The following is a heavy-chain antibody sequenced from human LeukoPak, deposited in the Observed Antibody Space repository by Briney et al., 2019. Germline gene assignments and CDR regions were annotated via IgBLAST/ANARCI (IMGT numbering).Heavy chain of an antibody. V-gene: IGHV3-23*01. CDR1: GLTFSGSA. CDR2: ISYSGGNS. Sequence: PGGSLRLYCAASGLTFSGSAMNWVRQAPGEGLEWASLISYSGGNSYYTDSVRGRFTISRDNSKATLFLQMNSLRAEDTAIYYCARDMQLSTWGLGTMVNVSS. J-gene: IGHJ3*01. D-gene: IGHD3-16*02. CDR3: ARDMQLST.